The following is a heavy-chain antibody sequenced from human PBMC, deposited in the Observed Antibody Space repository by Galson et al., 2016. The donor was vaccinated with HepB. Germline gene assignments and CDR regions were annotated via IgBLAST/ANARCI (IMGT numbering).Heavy chain of an antibody. CDR1: GFTFSAYT. CDR2: ISGSNDYI. D-gene: IGHD1/OR15-1a*01. V-gene: IGHV3-21*01. J-gene: IGHJ6*02. CDR3: ARDRNIEAWGVV. Sequence: SLRLSCAASGFTFSAYTMNWVRQAPGKGLEWVSSISGSNDYIYYVDSVKGRFTISRDNAKNSLYLQMSSLRAEDTAVYYCARDRNIEAWGVVWGQGTTATVSS.